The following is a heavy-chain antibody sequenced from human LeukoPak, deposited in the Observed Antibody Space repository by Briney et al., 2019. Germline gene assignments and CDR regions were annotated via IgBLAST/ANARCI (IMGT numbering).Heavy chain of an antibody. CDR2: INPTGGST. J-gene: IGHJ4*02. D-gene: IGHD2-21*02. CDR3: ASAYCGGDCYSGYFFDY. Sequence: ASVKVSCKASGYTFTSYYMHWVRQAPGQGLEWMGLINPTGGSTGYAQKFQGRVTMTRDMSTSTVYMELSSLRSEDTAVYYCASAYCGGDCYSGYFFDYWGQGTLVTVSS. V-gene: IGHV1-46*01. CDR1: GYTFTSYY.